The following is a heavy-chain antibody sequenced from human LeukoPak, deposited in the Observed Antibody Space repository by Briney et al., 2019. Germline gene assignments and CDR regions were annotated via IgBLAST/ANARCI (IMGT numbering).Heavy chain of an antibody. D-gene: IGHD3-22*01. V-gene: IGHV4-34*01. CDR2: INNSGST. J-gene: IGHJ3*02. CDR3: ARGRGRPRITMRVVVPGAFDI. CDR1: GGSFSGYY. Sequence: SETLSLTCALYGGSFSGYYWSWIRQPPGKGLEWVGEINNSGSTNYNPSLKSRVTISVDASKNQFSLKLSAVTAADTAVYYCARGRGRPRITMRVVVPGAFDIWGQGTMVTVSS.